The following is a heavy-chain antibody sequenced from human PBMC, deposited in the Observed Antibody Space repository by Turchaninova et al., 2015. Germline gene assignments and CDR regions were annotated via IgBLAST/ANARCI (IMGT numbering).Heavy chain of an antibody. D-gene: IGHD1-26*01. J-gene: IGHJ4*02. V-gene: IGHV1-2*06. Sequence: LVQSGPEVRKPGASMKISCKASGYSFTGYDLHWVRQAPGQGLEWMRLIRNSGVTNYAQDFQGRVNMTRDTSINTAYMELSGLTSDDTAVYYCARDPYIVGDYWGQGTLVTVSS. CDR2: IRNSGVT. CDR1: GYSFTGYD. CDR3: ARDPYIVGDY.